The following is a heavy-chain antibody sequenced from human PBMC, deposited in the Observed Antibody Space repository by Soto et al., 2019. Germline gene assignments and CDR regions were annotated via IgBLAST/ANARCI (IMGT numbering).Heavy chain of an antibody. Sequence: QVQLVQSGAEVKKPGSSVKVSCKASGGTFSSYTISWVRQAPGQGLEWMGRIIPILGVANYAQKFQGRVTITADKSTSTAYMELSSLRSEDTAVYYCATRCKNSSGWYFWGQGTLVTVSS. CDR3: ATRCKNSSGWYF. J-gene: IGHJ4*02. CDR1: GGTFSSYT. V-gene: IGHV1-69*02. CDR2: IIPILGVA. D-gene: IGHD6-19*01.